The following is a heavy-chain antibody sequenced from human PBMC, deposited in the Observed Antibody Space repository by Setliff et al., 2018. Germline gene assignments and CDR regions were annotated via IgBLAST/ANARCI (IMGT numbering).Heavy chain of an antibody. Sequence: SETLSLTCTVSGGSISSYYWSWIRQPPGKGLEWIGYIYYSGSTNYNPSLKSRVTISVDTSKNQFSRMLSSVTAAYTAVYYWARAPVGDRNGLFDSWGQGTLVTVAS. CDR2: IYYSGST. V-gene: IGHV4-59*01. J-gene: IGHJ4*02. CDR1: GGSISSYY. CDR3: ARAPVGDRNGLFDS. D-gene: IGHD6-19*01.